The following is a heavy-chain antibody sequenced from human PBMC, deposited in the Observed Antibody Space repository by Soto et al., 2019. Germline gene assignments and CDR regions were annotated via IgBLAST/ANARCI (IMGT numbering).Heavy chain of an antibody. D-gene: IGHD2-21*02. J-gene: IGHJ4*02. CDR2: TYYRSKWYN. CDR3: ARDRGDIPIADY. Sequence: SQTLSLTCGISGDSVSRNTAAWNWIRQSPSRGLEWLGRTYYRSKWYNDYAESAKSRITINADTSKNQFSLQLNSVTPEDTAVYYCARDRGDIPIADYCGQGTPVTVSS. V-gene: IGHV6-1*01. CDR1: GDSVSRNTAA.